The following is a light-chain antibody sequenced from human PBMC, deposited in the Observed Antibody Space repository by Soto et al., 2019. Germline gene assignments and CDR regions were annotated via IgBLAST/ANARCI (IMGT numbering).Light chain of an antibody. V-gene: IGKV1-27*01. CDR2: AAS. Sequence: DIQMTQSPSSLSASVGDRVTITCLASQGISNYLAWYQQIPGKVPKLLISAASTLQSGVPSRFSGSGSGTDFTLTISSLQPEDVATYYCQKYTNVPAFGGGPKVEIK. CDR3: QKYTNVPA. CDR1: QGISNY. J-gene: IGKJ4*01.